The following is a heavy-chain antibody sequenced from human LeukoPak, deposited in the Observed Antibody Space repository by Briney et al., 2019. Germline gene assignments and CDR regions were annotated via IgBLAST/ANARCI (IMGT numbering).Heavy chain of an antibody. J-gene: IGHJ6*04. V-gene: IGHV3-48*03. CDR3: ARGITMVRDYGMDV. Sequence: PGGSLRPSCAASGFTLSSYEMTWVRQAPGKGLEWVSYISSSGSTIYYADSVKGRFTISRDNAKNSLYLQMNSLRAEDTAVYYCARGITMVRDYGMDVWGKGTTVTVSS. CDR2: ISSSGSTI. CDR1: GFTLSSYE. D-gene: IGHD3-10*01.